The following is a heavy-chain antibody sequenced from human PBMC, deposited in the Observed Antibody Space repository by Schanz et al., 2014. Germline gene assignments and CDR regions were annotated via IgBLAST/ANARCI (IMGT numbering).Heavy chain of an antibody. J-gene: IGHJ5*02. CDR2: IMPLRGIG. CDR3: ATLDYADSVS. V-gene: IGHV1-69*02. Sequence: QVQLVQSGPEVKKPGSSVKVSCQAFGDTFSKYNIMWVRQVPGQGLEWLGRIMPLRGIGNNAWKFQDRLTITADKSTSTAYMELTSLRSEDTAVYYCATLDYADSVSWGQGTLVTVSS. CDR1: GDTFSKYN. D-gene: IGHD4-17*01.